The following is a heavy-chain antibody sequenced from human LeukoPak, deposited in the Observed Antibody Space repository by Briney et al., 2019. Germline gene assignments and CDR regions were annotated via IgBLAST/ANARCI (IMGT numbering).Heavy chain of an antibody. Sequence: PSETLSLTCAVSGGSISSSNWWRWVRQPPGKGLEGIGEIYHSGSTNYNPSLKSRVNISVDKSKNHFSLKLSSVTAADTAVYYCARDSMTMVRGASPGLIYYMDVWGKGTTVTISS. V-gene: IGHV4-4*02. J-gene: IGHJ6*03. D-gene: IGHD3-10*01. CDR2: IYHSGST. CDR3: ARDSMTMVRGASPGLIYYMDV. CDR1: GGSISSSNW.